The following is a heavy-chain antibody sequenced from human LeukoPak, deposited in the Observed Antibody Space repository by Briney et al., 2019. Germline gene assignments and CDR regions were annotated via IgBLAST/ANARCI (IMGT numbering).Heavy chain of an antibody. CDR3: AREWYDYDFWSGYFDY. V-gene: IGHV4-59*01. CDR1: GGSFSGYY. Sequence: SETLSLTCAVYGGSFSGYYWSWIRQPPGKGLEWIGYIYYSGSTNYNPSLKSRVTISVDTSKNQFSLKLSSVTAADTAVYYCAREWYDYDFWSGYFDYWGQGTLVTVSS. CDR2: IYYSGST. J-gene: IGHJ4*02. D-gene: IGHD3-3*01.